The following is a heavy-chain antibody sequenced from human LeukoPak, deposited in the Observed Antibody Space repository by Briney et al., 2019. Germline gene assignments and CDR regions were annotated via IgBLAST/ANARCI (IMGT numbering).Heavy chain of an antibody. D-gene: IGHD6-13*01. CDR2: INAGNGNT. CDR1: GYTFTCYV. V-gene: IGHV1-3*01. Sequence: ASVKVSLKASGYTFTCYVMHWVRQAPGQRLEWMGWINAGNGNTKNSQKLQGRVTITRDTSATTAYMELSSLRSEDTAVYYCARDHSSSWYFDYWGQGTLVTVSS. CDR3: ARDHSSSWYFDY. J-gene: IGHJ4*02.